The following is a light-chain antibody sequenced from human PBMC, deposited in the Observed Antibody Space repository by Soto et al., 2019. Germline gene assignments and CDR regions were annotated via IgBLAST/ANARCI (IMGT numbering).Light chain of an antibody. CDR1: SSDFGGYNC. J-gene: IGLJ2*01. Sequence: QSALTQPPSASGSPGQSVTISCTGTSSDFGGYNCVSWYQQHPGKAPKLMIYEVSKRPSGVPDRFSGSKSGNTASLTVSGLQAEDEADYYCSSYAGSNIPVVFGGGTQLTVL. CDR2: EVS. CDR3: SSYAGSNIPVV. V-gene: IGLV2-8*01.